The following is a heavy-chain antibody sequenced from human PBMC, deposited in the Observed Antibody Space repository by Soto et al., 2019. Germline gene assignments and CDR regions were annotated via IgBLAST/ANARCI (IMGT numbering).Heavy chain of an antibody. CDR3: ARYNSYAIDY. D-gene: IGHD2-2*01. V-gene: IGHV4-59*01. J-gene: IGHJ4*02. CDR2: IHYSGTT. CDR1: GTSISSYY. Sequence: SETLSLTCTVSGTSISSYYWSWIRQPPGKGLEWIANIHYSGTTNFNPSLASRVTLSVDTSKNQFSLKMTSVAAADRAMYFCARYNSYAIDYWGRGTLVTVSS.